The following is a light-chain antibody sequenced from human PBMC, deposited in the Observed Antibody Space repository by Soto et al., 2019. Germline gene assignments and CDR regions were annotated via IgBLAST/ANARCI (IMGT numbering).Light chain of an antibody. J-gene: IGKJ1*01. V-gene: IGKV3-15*01. CDR2: GAS. Sequence: EIVMTMSAATLSVSPGERAPLSCSSSQSVSSNLAWYQQKPGQAPRLLIYGASTRATGIPARFSGSGSGTEFTLTISSLQSEDFAVYYCQQYNNGPPWTFGQGTKVDIK. CDR3: QQYNNGPPWT. CDR1: QSVSSN.